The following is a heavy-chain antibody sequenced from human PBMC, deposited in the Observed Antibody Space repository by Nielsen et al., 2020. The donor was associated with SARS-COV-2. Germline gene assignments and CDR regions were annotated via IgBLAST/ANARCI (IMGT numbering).Heavy chain of an antibody. V-gene: IGHV4-39*07. CDR3: ARDRFDVVFVNPLHPPLSEFDS. Sequence: SETLSLTCTVSGASINSSDYYWGWIRQPPGKGLEWIGSIHYTVNTYYNSSLKSRVAISVDPSKNQFSLSLSSVTAADTAVYYCARDRFDVVFVNPLHPPLSEFDSWGQGSLVTVSS. CDR1: GASINSSDYY. J-gene: IGHJ4*02. CDR2: IHYTVNT. D-gene: IGHD3-9*01.